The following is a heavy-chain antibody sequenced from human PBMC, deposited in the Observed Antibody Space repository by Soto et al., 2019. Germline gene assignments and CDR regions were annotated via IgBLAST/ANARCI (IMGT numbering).Heavy chain of an antibody. CDR1: GYTFTSYA. CDR3: ARAEGTTSDFDY. Sequence: QVQLVQSGAEVKRPGASVKVSCKASGYTFTSYAFSWVRQAPGQGLEWMGWISNYNGNTNYAQKLQGRVTMITVTSTSTAYMELRSLRSDDTAVYFCARAEGTTSDFDYWGQGTLVTVSS. CDR2: ISNYNGNT. V-gene: IGHV1-18*04. D-gene: IGHD4-17*01. J-gene: IGHJ4*02.